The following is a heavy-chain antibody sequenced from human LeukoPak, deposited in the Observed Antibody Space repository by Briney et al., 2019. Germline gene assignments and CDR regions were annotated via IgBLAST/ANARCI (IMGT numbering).Heavy chain of an antibody. J-gene: IGHJ4*02. D-gene: IGHD3-9*01. CDR2: IYYSGST. Sequence: SETLSLTCAVYSGSFSGYYWSWIRQPPGKGLEWIGYIYYSGSTNYNPSLKSRVTISVDTSKNQFSLKLSSVTAADTAVYYCARHSTGYYGSGLDYWGQGTLVTVSS. CDR1: SGSFSGYY. V-gene: IGHV4-59*08. CDR3: ARHSTGYYGSGLDY.